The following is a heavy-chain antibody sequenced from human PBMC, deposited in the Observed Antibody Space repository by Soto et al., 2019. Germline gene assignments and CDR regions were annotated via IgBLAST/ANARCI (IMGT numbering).Heavy chain of an antibody. Sequence: QAQLVQSGPEVKQPGASVKISCKASGYTFISYAISWVRQAPGQGLQWMGWVSAEDGSTNYAERIQGRVTMPTDKPAHTACTELRSLRYDDTAVYYCARDPRLHRFSSRGGGLDPWGQGTPVPVSS. CDR3: ARDPRLHRFSSRGGGLDP. CDR2: VSAEDGST. D-gene: IGHD2-2*01. J-gene: IGHJ5*02. CDR1: GYTFISYA. V-gene: IGHV1-18*01.